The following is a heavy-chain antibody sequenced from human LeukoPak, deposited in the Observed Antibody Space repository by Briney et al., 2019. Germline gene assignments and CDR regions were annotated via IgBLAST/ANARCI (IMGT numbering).Heavy chain of an antibody. Sequence: SETLSLTCTVSGGSISSSSYYWGWIRQPPGKGLEWIGSIYYSGSTYYNPSLKSRVTISVDTSKDQFSLKLSSVTAADTAVYSCARHRMYYYDSSGRGVADAFDIWGQGTMVTVSS. CDR2: IYYSGST. CDR1: GGSISSSSYY. V-gene: IGHV4-39*01. J-gene: IGHJ3*02. CDR3: ARHRMYYYDSSGRGVADAFDI. D-gene: IGHD3-22*01.